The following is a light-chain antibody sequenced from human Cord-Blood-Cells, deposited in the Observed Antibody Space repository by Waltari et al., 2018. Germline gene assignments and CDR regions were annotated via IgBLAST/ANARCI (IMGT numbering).Light chain of an antibody. J-gene: IGLJ3*02. CDR2: LNSDGSH. V-gene: IGLV4-69*01. Sequence: QLVLTQSPSASASLGASVKLTCTLSSGHSSYAIAWHQQQPEKGPRYLMKLNSDGSHSKGDGIPDRFSGSSSGAERYLTISSLQSEDEADYYCQTWGTGIGVF. CDR1: SGHSSYA. CDR3: QTWGTGIGV.